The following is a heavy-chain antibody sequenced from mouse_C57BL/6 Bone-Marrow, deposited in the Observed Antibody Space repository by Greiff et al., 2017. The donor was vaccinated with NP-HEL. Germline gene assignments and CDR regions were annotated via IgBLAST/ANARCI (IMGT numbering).Heavy chain of an antibody. J-gene: IGHJ4*01. D-gene: IGHD1-1*01. CDR2: INPGSGGT. CDR3: ARGSSPSYYYAMDY. CDR1: GYAFTNYL. Sequence: QVQLKESGAELVRPGTSVKVSCKASGYAFTNYLIEWVKQRPGQGLEWIGVINPGSGGTNYNEKFKGKATLTADKSSSTAYMPLSSLTSEDSAVYFCARGSSPSYYYAMDYWGQGTSVTVSS. V-gene: IGHV1-54*01.